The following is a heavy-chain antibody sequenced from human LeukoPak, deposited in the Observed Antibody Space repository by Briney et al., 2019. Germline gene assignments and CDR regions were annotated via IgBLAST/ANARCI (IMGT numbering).Heavy chain of an antibody. V-gene: IGHV3-7*03. CDR2: VNRDGSET. CDR1: GFALSSHW. Sequence: GGSLRLSCAASGFALSSHWMPWVRQVPGRGPEWVANVNRDGSETYYLDSVKGRFTISNDNAKHSLYLQMNSLRAEDTALYHCARNNGMDVWGQGTTVIVSS. CDR3: ARNNGMDV. J-gene: IGHJ6*02.